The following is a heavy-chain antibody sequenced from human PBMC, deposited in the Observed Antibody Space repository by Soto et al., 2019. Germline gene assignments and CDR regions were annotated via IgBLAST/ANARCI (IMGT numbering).Heavy chain of an antibody. V-gene: IGHV3-23*01. CDR3: AKYGSGKKYFDY. J-gene: IGHJ4*02. CDR2: ISSSGGST. D-gene: IGHD3-10*01. CDR1: GFSFSSYA. Sequence: GGSLRLSCAASGFSFSSYAMSWVRQAPGKGLEWVSTISSSGGSTYYADSVKGRFTISRDNSKNTLYLQMNSLRAEDTAVYYCAKYGSGKKYFDYWGQGTQVTVSS.